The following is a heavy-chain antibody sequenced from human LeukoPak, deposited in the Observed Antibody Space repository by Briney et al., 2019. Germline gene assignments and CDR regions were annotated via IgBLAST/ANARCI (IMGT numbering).Heavy chain of an antibody. J-gene: IGHJ4*01. D-gene: IGHD5-12*01. V-gene: IGHV3-48*01. CDR1: GFNFNDYS. CDR2: IGISSGNT. Sequence: PGGSLRVSCAASGFNFNDYSTNWVRQARGKGLEWISYIGISSGNTKYADSVKGRFTISRDKARNSLYLQMNSLRVEDTAVYYCARDHRYAFDNWGHGTLVTVSS. CDR3: ARDHRYAFDN.